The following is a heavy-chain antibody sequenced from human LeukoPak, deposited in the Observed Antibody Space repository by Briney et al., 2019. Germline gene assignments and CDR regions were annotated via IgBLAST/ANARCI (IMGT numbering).Heavy chain of an antibody. D-gene: IGHD2-2*01. CDR3: ARDNCSSTSCPKSSYYYMDV. CDR2: IYYSGST. CDR1: GGSISSYY. Sequence: SETLSLTCTVSGGSISSYYWSWIRQPPGKGLEWIGYIYYSGSTNYNPSPKSRVTISVDTSKNQFSLKLSSATAADTAVYYCARDNCSSTSCPKSSYYYMDVWGKGTTVTVSS. V-gene: IGHV4-59*01. J-gene: IGHJ6*03.